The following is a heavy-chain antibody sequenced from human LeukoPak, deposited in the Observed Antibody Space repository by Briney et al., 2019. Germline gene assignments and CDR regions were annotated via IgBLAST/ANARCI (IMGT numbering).Heavy chain of an antibody. Sequence: GGSLRLSCAASGFTFSSYAMHWVRQAPGKGLEYVSAISSNGGSTYYANSVKGRFTISRDNSKNTLYLQMGSLRAEDMAVYYCARDLGGYSGSYILDYWGQGTLVTVSS. CDR2: ISSNGGST. D-gene: IGHD1-26*01. J-gene: IGHJ4*02. V-gene: IGHV3-64*01. CDR1: GFTFSSYA. CDR3: ARDLGGYSGSYILDY.